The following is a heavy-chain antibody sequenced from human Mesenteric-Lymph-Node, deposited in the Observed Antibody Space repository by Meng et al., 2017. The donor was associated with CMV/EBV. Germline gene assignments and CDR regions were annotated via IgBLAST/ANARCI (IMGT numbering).Heavy chain of an antibody. CDR3: ARSSHGCTSSGCYGYYYYYYGMDV. CDR1: GYSFISYG. V-gene: IGHV1-18*04. J-gene: IGHJ6*02. CDR2: ITGNSDKS. D-gene: IGHD6-25*01. Sequence: ASVKVSCKASGYSFISYGISWVRQAPGQGPEWMGWITGNSDKSNYAQDLQGRVTMTTDTSTSTAYMELRSLTSDDTAVYYCARSSHGCTSSGCYGYYYYYYGMDVWGQGTTVTVSS.